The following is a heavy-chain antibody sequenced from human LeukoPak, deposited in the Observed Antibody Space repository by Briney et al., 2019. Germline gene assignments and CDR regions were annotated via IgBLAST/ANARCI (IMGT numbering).Heavy chain of an antibody. J-gene: IGHJ4*02. Sequence: SETLSLTCTVSGGSISTYYWSWIRQPAGKELEWIGRIYSSGTTNYNPSLKSRVSLSVDPSKNHASLTLTSVTAADTAVYYCARDHSLSSWAFDYWGQGILVTVSS. CDR2: IYSSGTT. V-gene: IGHV4-4*07. CDR3: ARDHSLSSWAFDY. D-gene: IGHD3-10*01. CDR1: GGSISTYY.